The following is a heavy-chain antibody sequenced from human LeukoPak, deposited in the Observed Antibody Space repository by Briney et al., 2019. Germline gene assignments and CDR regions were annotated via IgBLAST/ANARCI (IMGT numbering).Heavy chain of an antibody. Sequence: GGSLRLSCAAPGFTFSGYWMHWVRQAPGKGLVWVSRNNSEGISTSYADSVKGRFTISRDNAKNTLYLQMNSLRAEDTPVYYCARGSSTSCYDWGQGTLVTVSS. CDR3: ARGSSTSCYD. V-gene: IGHV3-74*01. D-gene: IGHD2-2*01. CDR2: NNSEGIST. CDR1: GFTFSGYW. J-gene: IGHJ4*02.